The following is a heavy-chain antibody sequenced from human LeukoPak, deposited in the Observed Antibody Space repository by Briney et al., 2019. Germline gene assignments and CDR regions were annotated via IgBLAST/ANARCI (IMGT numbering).Heavy chain of an antibody. CDR2: ISWNSGSI. D-gene: IGHD2-2*01. CDR3: AKVGSQLHYYYYMDV. Sequence: GRSLRLSCAASGFTFDDYAMHWVRQAPGKGLEWVSDISWNSGSIGYADSVKGRFTISRDNAKNSLYLQMNSLRAEDTALYYCAKVGSQLHYYYYMDVWGKGTTVTVSS. J-gene: IGHJ6*03. V-gene: IGHV3-9*01. CDR1: GFTFDDYA.